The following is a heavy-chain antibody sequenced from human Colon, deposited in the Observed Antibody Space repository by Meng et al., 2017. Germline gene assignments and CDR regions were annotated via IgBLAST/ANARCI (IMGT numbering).Heavy chain of an antibody. CDR3: ARKRTSPGTLGFDY. CDR2: IYPSGRT. CDR1: GDSISSGNG. Sequence: QVQLQESGPGRVKPSGTLSLTCAVSGDSISSGNGWTWVRQPPGKGLEWIGEIYPSGRTSSNPSLQGRVTILLDKSKNQFSLELNSVTAADTAIYFCARKRTSPGTLGFDYWGQGTLVTVSS. J-gene: IGHJ4*02. V-gene: IGHV4-4*02. D-gene: IGHD6-13*01.